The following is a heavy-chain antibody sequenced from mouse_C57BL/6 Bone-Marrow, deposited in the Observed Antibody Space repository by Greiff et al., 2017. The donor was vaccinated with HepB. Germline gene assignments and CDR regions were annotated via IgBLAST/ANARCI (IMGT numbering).Heavy chain of an antibody. V-gene: IGHV1-52*01. CDR1: GYTFTSYW. CDR2: IDPSDSET. J-gene: IGHJ4*01. Sequence: QVQLQQPGAELVRPGSSVKLSCKASGYTFTSYWMHWVKQRPIQGLEWIVNIDPSDSETHYNQKFKDKATLTVDKSSSTAYMQLSSLTSEDSAVYYCARWSPFYAMDYWGQGTSVTVSS. CDR3: ARWSPFYAMDY.